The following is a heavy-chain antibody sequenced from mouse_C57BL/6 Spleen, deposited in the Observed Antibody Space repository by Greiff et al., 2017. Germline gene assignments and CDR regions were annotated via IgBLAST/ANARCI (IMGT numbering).Heavy chain of an antibody. D-gene: IGHD2-4*01. CDR3: ARADYDRGYYFDY. CDR1: GYSITSGYY. CDR2: ISYDGSN. V-gene: IGHV3-6*01. Sequence: EVKLMESGPGLVKPSQSLSLTCSVTGYSITSGYYWNWIRQFPGNKLEWMGYISYDGSNNYNPSLKNRISITRDTSKNQFFLKLNSVTTEDTATYYCARADYDRGYYFDYWGQGTTLTVSS. J-gene: IGHJ2*01.